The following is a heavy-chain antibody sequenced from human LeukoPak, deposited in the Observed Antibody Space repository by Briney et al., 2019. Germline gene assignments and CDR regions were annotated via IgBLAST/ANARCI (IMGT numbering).Heavy chain of an antibody. V-gene: IGHV4-34*01. J-gene: IGHJ4*02. CDR3: ARELYGGYYFDY. CDR1: GGSFSDYY. D-gene: IGHD3-3*01. CDR2: IDHSGST. Sequence: SETLSLTCAVYGGSFSDYYWSWIRQSPGKGLEWIGEIDHSGSTNYNPSLKSRVTISVDTSKNQLSLKLSSVTAADTAVYYCARELYGGYYFDYWGQGTLVTVSS.